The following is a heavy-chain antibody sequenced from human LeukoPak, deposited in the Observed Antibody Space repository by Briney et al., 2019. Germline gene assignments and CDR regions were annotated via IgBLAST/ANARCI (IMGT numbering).Heavy chain of an antibody. V-gene: IGHV4-59*01. D-gene: IGHD2-15*01. CDR1: GGSISSYY. CDR2: VYYSGST. Sequence: SETLSLTCTVSGGSISSYYWSWIRQPPGKGLEWIGYVYYSGSTNYNPSLKSRVTISVDTSKNQFSLKLSSVTAADTAVYYCAGEKVVAATRYYYYGMDVWGQGTTVTVSS. CDR3: AGEKVVAATRYYYYGMDV. J-gene: IGHJ6*02.